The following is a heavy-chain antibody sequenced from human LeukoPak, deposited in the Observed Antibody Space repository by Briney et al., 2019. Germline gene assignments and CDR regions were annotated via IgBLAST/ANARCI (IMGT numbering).Heavy chain of an antibody. CDR2: ISAYNGNT. CDR1: GYTFTSYG. J-gene: IGHJ6*02. Sequence: ASVKVSCKASGYTFTSYGISWVRQAPGQGLEWMGWISAYNGNTNYAQKFQGRVTMTTDTSTSTAYMELRSLRSDDTAVYYCAGQTRYYYYGMDVWGQGTTVTVSS. CDR3: AGQTRYYYYGMDV. V-gene: IGHV1-18*01.